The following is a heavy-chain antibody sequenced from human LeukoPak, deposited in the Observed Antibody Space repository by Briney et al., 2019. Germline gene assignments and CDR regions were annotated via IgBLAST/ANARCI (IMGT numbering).Heavy chain of an antibody. J-gene: IGHJ3*02. CDR3: ARDYGDFVAFDI. D-gene: IGHD4-17*01. V-gene: IGHV3-74*01. CDR1: GFTFSSYW. CDR2: INSDGSSA. Sequence: PGGSLRLSCAASGFTFSSYWMHWVRHAPGKGLVWVSRINSDGSSAIYADSVKGRFTISRYNAKCNLYLQMNRLRAEDTTVYYCARDYGDFVAFDIWGQGTMVTVSS.